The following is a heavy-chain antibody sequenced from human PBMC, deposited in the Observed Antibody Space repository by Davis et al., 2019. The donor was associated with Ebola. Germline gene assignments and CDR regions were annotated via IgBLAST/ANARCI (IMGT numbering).Heavy chain of an antibody. V-gene: IGHV3-30*02. CDR3: ASEDTSMAYFDY. D-gene: IGHD5-18*01. Sequence: GESLKISCAASGFTFSSYGMHWVRQAPGKGLEWVAFIRYDGSNKYYADSVKGRLTISRDNSKNTLYLQMNSLRAEDTAVYYCASEDTSMAYFDYWGQGTLVTVSS. CDR1: GFTFSSYG. CDR2: IRYDGSNK. J-gene: IGHJ4*02.